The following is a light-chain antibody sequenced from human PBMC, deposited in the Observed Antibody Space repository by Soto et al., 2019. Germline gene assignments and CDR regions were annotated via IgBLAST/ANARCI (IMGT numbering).Light chain of an antibody. CDR2: TTS. J-gene: IGKJ3*01. V-gene: IGKV3-20*01. Sequence: EIVLTQYPDTLSLSPGERATLSCTASESVTSSCLAWYQRKPGQAPRLLIHTTSTRATDIPDRFSGSGSGTDFTLTISRLEPEDVAVYYCQQCGGSPLFSFGPGTRVDI. CDR1: ESVTSSC. CDR3: QQCGGSPLFS.